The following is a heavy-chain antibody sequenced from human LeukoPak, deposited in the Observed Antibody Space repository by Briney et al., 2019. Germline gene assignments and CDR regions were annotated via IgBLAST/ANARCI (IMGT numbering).Heavy chain of an antibody. J-gene: IGHJ5*02. D-gene: IGHD3-22*01. CDR3: ARGWVVVIGYNWFDP. Sequence: SETLSLTCTVSGGSISSYYWSWIRQPPGKGLEWIGYIYYSGSTNYNPSLKSRVTISVDTSKNQFSLKLSSVTAADTAVYYCARGWVVVIGYNWFDPWGQGTLVTVSS. V-gene: IGHV4-59*12. CDR1: GGSISSYY. CDR2: IYYSGST.